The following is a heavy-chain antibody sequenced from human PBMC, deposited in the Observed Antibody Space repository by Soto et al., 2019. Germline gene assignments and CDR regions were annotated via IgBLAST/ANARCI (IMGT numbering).Heavy chain of an antibody. Sequence: ASVKVSCKASGYTFTSYGISWVRQAPGQGLEWMGWISAYNGNTNYAQKLQGRVTMTTDTSTSTAYMELRSLRSDDTAVYYCARSGYYDFLSGYLPQNWFDPWGQGTLVTVSS. CDR1: GYTFTSYG. J-gene: IGHJ5*02. CDR3: ARSGYYDFLSGYLPQNWFDP. V-gene: IGHV1-18*04. D-gene: IGHD3-3*01. CDR2: ISAYNGNT.